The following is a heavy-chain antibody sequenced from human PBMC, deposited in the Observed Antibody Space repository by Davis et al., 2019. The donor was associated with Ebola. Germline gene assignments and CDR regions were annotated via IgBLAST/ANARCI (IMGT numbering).Heavy chain of an antibody. CDR3: ARLFGEFVYYGMDV. CDR1: GYTFTSYD. CDR2: MNPNSGKT. J-gene: IGHJ6*04. V-gene: IGHV1-8*01. D-gene: IGHD3-10*01. Sequence: AASVKVSCNASGYTFTSYDINWVRQATGQGLEWMGWMNPNSGKTVYAQKFQGRVTLTRNTSINTVYMELSSLRSEDTAVYYCARLFGEFVYYGMDVWGKGTTVTVSS.